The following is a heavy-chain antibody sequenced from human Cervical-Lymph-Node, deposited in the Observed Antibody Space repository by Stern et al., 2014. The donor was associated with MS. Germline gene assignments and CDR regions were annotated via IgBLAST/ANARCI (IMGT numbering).Heavy chain of an antibody. Sequence: VQLVESGGGVVQPGRSLRLSCAASGFTFSNFGMHWVRQAPGKGLEWVALISYDGSDEYYADSLKGRFIISRDNSKNTLHLQMNSLRAEDTALYYCAKGRTVAGKGVGAFDFWGQGTMVIVSS. CDR3: AKGRTVAGKGVGAFDF. CDR1: GFTFSNFG. J-gene: IGHJ3*01. V-gene: IGHV3-30*18. D-gene: IGHD6-19*01. CDR2: ISYDGSDE.